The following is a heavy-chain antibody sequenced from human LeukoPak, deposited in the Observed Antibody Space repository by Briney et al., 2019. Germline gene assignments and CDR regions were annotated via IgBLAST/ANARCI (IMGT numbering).Heavy chain of an antibody. D-gene: IGHD6-13*01. CDR3: ARSAPSSSSWYPIFDY. V-gene: IGHV4-39*07. J-gene: IGHJ4*02. CDR1: GGSISSSSYY. CDR2: IYYSGST. Sequence: SETLSLTCTVSGGSISSSSYYWGWIRQPPGTGLEWIGSIYYSGSTYYNPSLKSRVTISVDTSKNQFSLKLSSVTAADTAVYYCARSAPSSSSWYPIFDYWGQGTLVTVSS.